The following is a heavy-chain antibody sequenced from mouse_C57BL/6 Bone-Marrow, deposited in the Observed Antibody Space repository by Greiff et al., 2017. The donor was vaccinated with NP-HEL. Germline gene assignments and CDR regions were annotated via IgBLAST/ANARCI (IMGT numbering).Heavy chain of an antibody. Sequence: VQLQQPGAELVMPGASVKLSCKASGYTFTSYWMHWVKQRPGQGLEWIGEIDPSDSYTNYNQKFKGKSTLTVDKSSSTAYMQLSSLTSEDSAVYYCARRGYYYYGSSYRYYYAMDYWGQGTSVTVSS. CDR1: GYTFTSYW. D-gene: IGHD1-1*01. CDR3: ARRGYYYYGSSYRYYYAMDY. J-gene: IGHJ4*01. CDR2: IDPSDSYT. V-gene: IGHV1-69*01.